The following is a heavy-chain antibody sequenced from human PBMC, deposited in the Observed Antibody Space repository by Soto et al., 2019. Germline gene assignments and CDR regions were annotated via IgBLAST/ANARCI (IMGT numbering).Heavy chain of an antibody. CDR3: AGSGYYNNWFDP. CDR2: FDHEDGET. V-gene: IGHV1-24*01. CDR1: GYTLTELS. D-gene: IGHD3-22*01. Sequence: ASVKVSCKVSGYTLTELSMHWVRQAPGKGLEWMGGFDHEDGETIYAQKFQGRVTMTEDTSTDTAYMELSSLRSEDTAVYYCAGSGYYNNWFDPWGQGTLVTVSS. J-gene: IGHJ5*02.